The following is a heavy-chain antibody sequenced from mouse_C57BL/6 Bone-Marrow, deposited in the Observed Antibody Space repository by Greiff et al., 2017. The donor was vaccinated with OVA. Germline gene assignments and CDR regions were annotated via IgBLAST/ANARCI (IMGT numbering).Heavy chain of an antibody. Sequence: VQLQQSGAELARPGASVSLSCTASGYTFTSYGISWVKQRTGQGLVWIGEFYPRSGNTYYNELFKGKAILTADKSSSTAYMELRSLTSEHSAIYFCARSGSTYYYDYWGQGTTLTVSS. V-gene: IGHV1-81*01. CDR3: ARSGSTYYYDY. CDR1: GYTFTSYG. J-gene: IGHJ2*01. D-gene: IGHD5-1*01. CDR2: FYPRSGNT.